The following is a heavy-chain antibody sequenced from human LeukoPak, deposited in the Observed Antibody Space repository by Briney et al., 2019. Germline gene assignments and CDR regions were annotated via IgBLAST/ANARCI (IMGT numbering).Heavy chain of an antibody. CDR3: ARSPSSSWYSYYYYYMDV. CDR1: GFTFSSYS. D-gene: IGHD6-13*01. V-gene: IGHV3-21*01. Sequence: GGSLRLSCAASGFTFSSYSMNWVRQAPGKGLEWVSSIRSSSSYIYYADSVKGRFTISRDNAKNSLYLQMNSLRAEDTAVYYCARSPSSSWYSYYYYYMDVWGKGTTVTVSS. CDR2: IRSSSSYI. J-gene: IGHJ6*03.